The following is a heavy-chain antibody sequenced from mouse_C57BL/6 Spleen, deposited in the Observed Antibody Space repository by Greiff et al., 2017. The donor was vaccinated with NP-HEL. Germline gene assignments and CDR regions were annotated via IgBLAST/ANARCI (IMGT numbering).Heavy chain of an antibody. V-gene: IGHV1-81*01. CDR3: ARDDYGSSPRWYFDV. Sequence: VQLQQSGAELARPGASVKLSCKASGYTFTSYGISWVKQRTGQGLEWIGEIYPRSGNTYYNEKFKGQATLTADTYSSTAYIELRNLTSEDSAVYFCARDDYGSSPRWYFDVWGTGTTVTVSS. CDR2: IYPRSGNT. J-gene: IGHJ1*03. CDR1: GYTFTSYG. D-gene: IGHD1-1*01.